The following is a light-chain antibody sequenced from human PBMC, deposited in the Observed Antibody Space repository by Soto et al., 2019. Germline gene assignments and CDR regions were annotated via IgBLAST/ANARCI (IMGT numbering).Light chain of an antibody. V-gene: IGKV2-24*01. CDR2: KIS. Sequence: DIVLTQTPLSSPVTLGQPASISCRSSQSLAHTDGNTYLSWLQQRPGQPPRLLIYKISNRVSGVPDRFSGSGAGTDLTMTISRVETEDVPIYYCMQATDFPPITFGQGTRLEIK. J-gene: IGKJ5*01. CDR3: MQATDFPPIT. CDR1: QSLAHTDGNTY.